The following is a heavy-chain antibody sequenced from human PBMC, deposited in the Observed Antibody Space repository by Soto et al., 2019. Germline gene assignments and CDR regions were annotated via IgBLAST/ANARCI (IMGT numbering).Heavy chain of an antibody. Sequence: QVQLQQWGAGLLKPSETLSLTCAVYGGSFSGYYWSWIRQPPGKGLEWIGEINHSGSTNYNPSHKSRVTISVDTSKNQFALKLSSVTAAYTAVYYCARRGVPAAKDWFDPWGQGTLVTVSS. D-gene: IGHD2-2*01. J-gene: IGHJ5*02. CDR2: INHSGST. CDR1: GGSFSGYY. CDR3: ARRGVPAAKDWFDP. V-gene: IGHV4-34*01.